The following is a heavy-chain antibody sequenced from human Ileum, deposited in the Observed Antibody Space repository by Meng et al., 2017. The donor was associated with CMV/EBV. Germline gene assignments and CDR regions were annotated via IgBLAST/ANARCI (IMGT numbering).Heavy chain of an antibody. J-gene: IGHJ4*02. Sequence: EVQWVESGGGLVQPWGSLSLSCAASGFTFSDYWMSWVRQAPGKGLEWVANIKYDGSEKHYLDSVKGRFIISRDNDKNSLSLQMNSLRAEDTAVYYCVRDNAWAFDYWGQGILVTVSS. D-gene: IGHD2-2*01. CDR3: VRDNAWAFDY. CDR1: GFTFSDYW. V-gene: IGHV3-7*01. CDR2: IKYDGSEK.